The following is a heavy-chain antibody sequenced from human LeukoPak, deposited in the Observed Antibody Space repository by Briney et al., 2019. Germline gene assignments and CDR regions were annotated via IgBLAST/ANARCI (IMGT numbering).Heavy chain of an antibody. D-gene: IGHD6-19*01. Sequence: GGSLRLSCAASGFTFSSYAMHWVRQAPGKGLEWVAVISYDGSNKYYADSVKGRFTISRDNPKNTLYLQMNSLRAEDTAVYYCARVYLPAMYSSGSYYGMDVWGQGTTVTVSS. V-gene: IGHV3-30-3*01. CDR3: ARVYLPAMYSSGSYYGMDV. CDR2: ISYDGSNK. CDR1: GFTFSSYA. J-gene: IGHJ6*02.